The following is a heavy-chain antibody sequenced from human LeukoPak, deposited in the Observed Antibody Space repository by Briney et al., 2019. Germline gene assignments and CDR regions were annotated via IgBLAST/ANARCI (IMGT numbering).Heavy chain of an antibody. J-gene: IGHJ4*02. CDR2: INPTGSST. CDR3: AREESGGYFDY. Sequence: ASLKVSCKASGYTFTNYYMHWVRQAPGQGLEWMGLINPTGSSTNYAQKFRGRVTMTRDTSTTTVYMELSSLRAEDTAVYECAREESGGYFDYWGQGTLVTVSS. V-gene: IGHV1-46*01. CDR1: GYTFTNYY. D-gene: IGHD2-8*02.